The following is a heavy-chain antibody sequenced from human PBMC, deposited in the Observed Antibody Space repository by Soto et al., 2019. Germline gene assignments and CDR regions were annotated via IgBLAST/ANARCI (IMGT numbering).Heavy chain of an antibody. D-gene: IGHD2-15*01. Sequence: QVQLVQSGAEVKKPGSSVKVSCKASEGTFSTHAIIWVRQAPGHGLEWMGGIIPISGTTYYTQKFQGRVTISADEPTSTAFMELSYLKSEDTAVFYCARGYCSGGNCYSGMDVWGQGTMVTVSS. CDR3: ARGYCSGGNCYSGMDV. V-gene: IGHV1-69*01. CDR2: IIPISGTT. J-gene: IGHJ6*02. CDR1: EGTFSTHA.